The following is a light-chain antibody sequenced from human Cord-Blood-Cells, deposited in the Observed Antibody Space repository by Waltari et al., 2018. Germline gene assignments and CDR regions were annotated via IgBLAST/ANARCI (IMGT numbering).Light chain of an antibody. CDR3: QSYDSSLSPPWV. CDR2: GNS. CDR1: SSNIGAGYD. J-gene: IGLJ3*02. Sequence: QSVLTQPPSVSGAPGQRVTISCTGSSSNIGAGYDVHWYQQLPGTAPKLLIYGNSNRPSGVPDRFSGSKSGTSASLAITGLQAEDEADYYCQSYDSSLSPPWVFGGGTKLTVL. V-gene: IGLV1-40*01.